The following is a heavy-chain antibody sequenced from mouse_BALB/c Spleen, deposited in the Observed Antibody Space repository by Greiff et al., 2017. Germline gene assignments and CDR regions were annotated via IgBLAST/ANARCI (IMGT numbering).Heavy chain of an antibody. Sequence: QVQLKQSGPGLVAPSQSLSITCTVSGFSLTSYGVHWVRQPPGKGLEWLGVIWAGGSTNYNSALMSRLSISKDNSKSQVFLKMNSLQTDDTAMYYCARAGRYDGGYYFDYWGQGTTLTVSS. CDR3: ARAGRYDGGYYFDY. CDR1: GFSLTSYG. J-gene: IGHJ2*01. V-gene: IGHV2-9*02. CDR2: IWAGGST. D-gene: IGHD2-14*01.